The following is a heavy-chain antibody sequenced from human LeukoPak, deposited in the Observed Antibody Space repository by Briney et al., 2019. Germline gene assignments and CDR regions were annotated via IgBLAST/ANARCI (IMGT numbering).Heavy chain of an antibody. CDR2: ISSSSSYI. J-gene: IGHJ4*02. V-gene: IGHV3-21*04. Sequence: GGSLRLSCAASGFTFNSYSMNWVRQAPGKGLEWVSSISSSSSYIYYADSVKGRFTISRDNAKNSLYLQMNSLRAEDTAVYYCAKAFGRLRSPFFDYWGQGTLVTVSS. CDR3: AKAFGRLRSPFFDY. D-gene: IGHD5-12*01. CDR1: GFTFNSYS.